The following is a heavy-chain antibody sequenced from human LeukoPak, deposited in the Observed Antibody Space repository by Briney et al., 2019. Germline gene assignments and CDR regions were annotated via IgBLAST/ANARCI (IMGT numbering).Heavy chain of an antibody. Sequence: SGRSLRLSCAASGFTFSSYAMHWVRQAPGKGLEWVAVISYDGSNKYYADSVKGRFTISRDNSKNTLYLQMNSLRAEDTAVYYCAREKEAAAGQTYYFDYWGQGTLVTVSS. CDR2: ISYDGSNK. D-gene: IGHD6-13*01. CDR3: AREKEAAAGQTYYFDY. V-gene: IGHV3-30*04. J-gene: IGHJ4*02. CDR1: GFTFSSYA.